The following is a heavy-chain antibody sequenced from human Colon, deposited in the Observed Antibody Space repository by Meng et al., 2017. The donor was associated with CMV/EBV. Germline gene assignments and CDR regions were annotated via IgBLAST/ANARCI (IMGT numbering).Heavy chain of an antibody. CDR2: FSRGFT. Sequence: GGSLRLSCAASGFSFSSDTMNWVRQAPGKGLEWVSSFSRGFTYYADSVKGRFIISRDNAQDAVHLQMNSLRAEDTAVYYCVRGSDFRYGMDVWGQGTTVTAP. J-gene: IGHJ6*02. V-gene: IGHV3-21*04. D-gene: IGHD3-3*01. CDR1: GFSFSSDT. CDR3: VRGSDFRYGMDV.